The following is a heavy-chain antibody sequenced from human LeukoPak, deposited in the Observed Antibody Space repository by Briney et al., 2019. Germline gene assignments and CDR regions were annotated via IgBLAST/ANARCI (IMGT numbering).Heavy chain of an antibody. CDR2: IWYDGSNK. D-gene: IGHD5-12*01. CDR3: AREGYSGYDHVGDAFDI. V-gene: IGHV3-33*01. Sequence: PGGSLRLSCAASGFTFSSYGMHWVRQAPGKGLEWVAVIWYDGSNKYYADSVKGRFTISRDNSKNTLYLQMNSLRAEDTAVYYCAREGYSGYDHVGDAFDIWGQGTMVTVSS. J-gene: IGHJ3*02. CDR1: GFTFSSYG.